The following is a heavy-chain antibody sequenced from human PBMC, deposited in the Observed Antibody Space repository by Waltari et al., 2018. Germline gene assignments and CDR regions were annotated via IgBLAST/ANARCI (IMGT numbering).Heavy chain of an antibody. CDR3: TSPGVATFDY. CDR2: IRSKANSDAT. CDR1: GFTFSGSS. J-gene: IGHJ4*02. Sequence: EVQLVESGGGLVQPGGSLKLSCAASGFTFSGSSMHRVRQASGKGLEWVGRIRSKANSDATAYAASVKGRFTISRDDSKNTAYLQMNSLKTEDTAVYYCTSPGVATFDYWGQGTLVTVSS. V-gene: IGHV3-73*02. D-gene: IGHD5-12*01.